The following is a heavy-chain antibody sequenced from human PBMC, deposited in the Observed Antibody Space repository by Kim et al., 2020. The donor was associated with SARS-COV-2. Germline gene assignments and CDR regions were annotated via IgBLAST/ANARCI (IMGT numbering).Heavy chain of an antibody. CDR2: IFYGGAT. Sequence: SETLSLNCTVSAGSISGSHYWSWVRQPPGKGLEWIGNIFYGGATYYNPSLKSRLTVSLDTSNNRFSLSLRYLTAADTATYYCATTPVITVSGEHYFASWGHGTLVTVSS. CDR1: AGSISGSHY. V-gene: IGHV4-39*07. CDR3: ATTPVITVSGEHYFAS. J-gene: IGHJ4*01. D-gene: IGHD3-3*01.